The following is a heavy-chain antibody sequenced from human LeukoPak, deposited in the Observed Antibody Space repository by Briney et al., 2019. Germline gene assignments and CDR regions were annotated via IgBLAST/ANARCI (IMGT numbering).Heavy chain of an antibody. D-gene: IGHD1-26*01. V-gene: IGHV4-34*01. CDR3: SKLPRYSGSYYIPDAFDI. CDR2: INHSGST. CDR1: GGSFSGYY. J-gene: IGHJ3*02. Sequence: SETLSLTCAVYGGSFSGYYCSWIRHPPGKGLEWIGEINHSGSTNYNTSLKSRVTISVDTSKNQFSLKLSSVTAADTAVYYCSKLPRYSGSYYIPDAFDIWGQGTMVAVSS.